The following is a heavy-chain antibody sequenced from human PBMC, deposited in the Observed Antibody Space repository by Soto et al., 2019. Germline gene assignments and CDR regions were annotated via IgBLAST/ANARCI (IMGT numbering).Heavy chain of an antibody. Sequence: EVQLLESGGGLVQPGGSLRLSCAASGFTFSSYAMSWVRQAPGKGLEWVSAISGSGGSTYYADSVKGRFTISRDNSKYTLYLQMNGLRAEDTAGYYGAYHGYGSGWWKFDPWGQGTLVTVSS. CDR3: AYHGYGSGWWKFDP. D-gene: IGHD6-19*01. V-gene: IGHV3-23*01. CDR1: GFTFSSYA. CDR2: ISGSGGST. J-gene: IGHJ5*02.